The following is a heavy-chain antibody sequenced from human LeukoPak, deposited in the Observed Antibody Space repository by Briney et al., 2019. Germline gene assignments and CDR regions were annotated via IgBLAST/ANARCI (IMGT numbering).Heavy chain of an antibody. CDR1: GGSISSCY. V-gene: IGHV4-59*01. CDR3: ARYNWNDADAFDI. Sequence: KPSETLSLTCTVSGGSISSCYWSWIRQPPGKGLEWIGYIYYSGSTNYNPSLKSRVTISVDTSKNQFSLKLSSVTAADTAVYYCARYNWNDADAFDIWGQGTMVTVSS. J-gene: IGHJ3*02. CDR2: IYYSGST. D-gene: IGHD1-1*01.